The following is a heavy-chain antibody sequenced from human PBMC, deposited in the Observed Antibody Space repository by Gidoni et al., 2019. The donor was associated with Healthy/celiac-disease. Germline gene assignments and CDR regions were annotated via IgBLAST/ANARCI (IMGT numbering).Heavy chain of an antibody. J-gene: IGHJ4*02. Sequence: EVQLLESGGGLVQPGGSLSLSCAASGFTFSSYAMSWVRQAPGKGLEWVSAISGSGGSTYYADSVKGRFTISRDNSKNTLYLQMNSLRAEDTAVYYCAKDQARGYGSPGDFDYWGQGTLVTVSS. CDR2: ISGSGGST. D-gene: IGHD5-18*01. CDR1: GFTFSSYA. V-gene: IGHV3-23*01. CDR3: AKDQARGYGSPGDFDY.